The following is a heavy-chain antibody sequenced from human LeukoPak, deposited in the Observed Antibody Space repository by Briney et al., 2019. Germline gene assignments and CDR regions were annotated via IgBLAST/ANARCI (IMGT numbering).Heavy chain of an antibody. V-gene: IGHV3-74*01. J-gene: IGHJ2*01. Sequence: GGSLRLSCEASGFPFSDYWIHWVRQAPGKGRVWVSLINSDRRDIKYAASVKGRFTISRDNAKHTLYLHMNNLRAEDTAVYYCARGKAGDDTNWFSDLWGRGTLVTVSS. D-gene: IGHD3-10*01. CDR1: GFPFSDYW. CDR3: ARGKAGDDTNWFSDL. CDR2: INSDRRDI.